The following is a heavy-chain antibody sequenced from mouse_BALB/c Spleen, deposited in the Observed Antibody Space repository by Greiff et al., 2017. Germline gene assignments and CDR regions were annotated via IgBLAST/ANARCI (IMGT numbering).Heavy chain of an antibody. D-gene: IGHD6-1*01. CDR2: ISNLAYSI. CDR1: GFTFSDYG. J-gene: IGHJ1*01. Sequence: EVHLVESGGGLVQPGGSRKLSCAASGFTFSDYGMAWVRQAPGKGPEWVAFISNLAYSIYYADTVTGRFTISRENAKNTLYLEMSSLRSEDTAMYYCARDRADGYFDVWGAGTTVTVSS. CDR3: ARDRADGYFDV. V-gene: IGHV5-15*02.